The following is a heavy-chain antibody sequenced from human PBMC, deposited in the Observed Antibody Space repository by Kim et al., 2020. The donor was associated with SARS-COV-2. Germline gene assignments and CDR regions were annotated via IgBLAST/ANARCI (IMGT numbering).Heavy chain of an antibody. CDR2: IWYDGSNK. CDR3: ARDRYSSSWYAGPNWFDP. D-gene: IGHD6-13*01. J-gene: IGHJ5*02. V-gene: IGHV3-33*01. CDR1: GFTFSSYG. Sequence: GGSLRLSCAASGFTFSSYGMHWVRQAPGKGLEWVAVIWYDGSNKYYADSVKGRFTISRDNSKNTLYLQMNSLRAEDTAVYYCARDRYSSSWYAGPNWFDPWGQGTLVTVSS.